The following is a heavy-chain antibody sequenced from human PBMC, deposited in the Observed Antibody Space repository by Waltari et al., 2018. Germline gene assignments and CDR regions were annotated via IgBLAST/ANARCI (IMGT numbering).Heavy chain of an antibody. CDR2: MNPNSGNT. J-gene: IGHJ6*03. V-gene: IGHV1-8*03. D-gene: IGHD6-6*01. Sequence: QVQLVQSGAEVKKPGASVKVSCKASGYTFTSYDINWVRQATGQGLEWMGCMNPNSGNTGYAQKFQGRVTITRNTSISTAYMELSSLRSEDTAVYYCARVGSSPGLYYYYYYMDVWGKGTTVTVSS. CDR3: ARVGSSPGLYYYYYYMDV. CDR1: GYTFTSYD.